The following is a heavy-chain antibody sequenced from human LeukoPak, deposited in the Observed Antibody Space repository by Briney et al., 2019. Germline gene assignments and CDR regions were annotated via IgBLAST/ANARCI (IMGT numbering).Heavy chain of an antibody. Sequence: GGSLRLSCAVSGFTFSNYWMRWVRQAPGKGLVWVSRINNEESSITYADSVKGRFTISRDNAKNTLYLQMNSLRVEDTAVYYCARGYSSNYRVDYWGQGTLVTVSS. CDR1: GFTFSNYW. CDR3: ARGYSSNYRVDY. CDR2: INNEESSI. J-gene: IGHJ4*02. V-gene: IGHV3-74*01. D-gene: IGHD6-13*01.